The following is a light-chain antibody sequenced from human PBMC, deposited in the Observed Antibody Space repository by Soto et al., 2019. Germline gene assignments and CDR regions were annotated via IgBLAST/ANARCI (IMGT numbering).Light chain of an antibody. CDR3: AAWDDSLNGYV. V-gene: IGLV1-44*01. Sequence: SLPTQPPSASGTPGQRVTISWSGSSSNVGSHTVTWSRQVPATAPNLPNYSNNQRPSGVPDRFTGSKSGTSASRAIRGLQSEDEADYYCAAWDDSLNGYVFGTGTKVTV. CDR2: SNN. J-gene: IGLJ1*01. CDR1: SSNVGSHT.